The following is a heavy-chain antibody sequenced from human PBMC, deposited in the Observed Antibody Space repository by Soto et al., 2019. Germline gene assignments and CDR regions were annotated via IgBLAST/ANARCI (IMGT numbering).Heavy chain of an antibody. D-gene: IGHD6-25*01. CDR3: ASGTAAGAPFFAI. J-gene: IGHJ3*02. CDR2: INHSGST. Sequence: QVQLQQWGAGLLKPSETLSLTCAVYGGSFSGYYWSWIRQPPGKGLEWIGEINHSGSTNHNPSLKSRVTISVDTSKNQFSLKPSSVTAAETAVYYCASGTAAGAPFFAIWGQGTMVTVS. CDR1: GGSFSGYY. V-gene: IGHV4-34*01.